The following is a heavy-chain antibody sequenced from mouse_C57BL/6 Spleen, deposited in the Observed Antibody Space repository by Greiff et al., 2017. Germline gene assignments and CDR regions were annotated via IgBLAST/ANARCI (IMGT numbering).Heavy chain of an antibody. CDR2: IHPSDGDT. CDR3: AIEGYHVWFAY. J-gene: IGHJ3*01. D-gene: IGHD2-2*01. Sequence: QVQLQQPGAELVKPGASVKLSCKASGYTFTSYGMHWVKQRPGQGLEWIGRIHPSDGDTNYNQKFKGKAILTVDKSSSTAYMQLSSLTSEDSAVYYCAIEGYHVWFAYWGQGTLVTVSA. V-gene: IGHV1-74*01. CDR1: GYTFTSYG.